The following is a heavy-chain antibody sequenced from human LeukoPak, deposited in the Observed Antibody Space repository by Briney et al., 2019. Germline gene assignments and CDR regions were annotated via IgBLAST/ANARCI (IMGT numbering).Heavy chain of an antibody. V-gene: IGHV4-30-4*01. D-gene: IGHD1-14*01. CDR2: IYYSGST. J-gene: IGHJ4*02. CDR3: AKDRNQLDY. Sequence: SESLSLTCTVSVGSISSGYYYWSWIRQPPGKGLEWIGYIYYSGSTYYNPSLKSRVTISVDTSKNQFSLKLSSVTAADTAVYYCAKDRNQLDYWAQGTLATVSS. CDR1: VGSISSGYYY.